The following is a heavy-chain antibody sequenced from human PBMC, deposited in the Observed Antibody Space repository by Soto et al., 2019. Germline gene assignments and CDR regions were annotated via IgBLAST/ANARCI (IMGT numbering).Heavy chain of an antibody. CDR2: INHSGST. D-gene: IGHD2-15*01. J-gene: IGHJ4*01. CDR1: GGSFSGYY. CDR3: ASPKGVYCSGGSCYSGEFD. Sequence: PSETLSLTCAVYGGSFSGYYWTWIRQPPGTGLEWIGEINHSGSTNYNPSLKSRVTISVDTSKNQFSLKLTSVTAADTAVYYCASPKGVYCSGGSCYSGEFDWRQGTMVIVSS. V-gene: IGHV4-34*01.